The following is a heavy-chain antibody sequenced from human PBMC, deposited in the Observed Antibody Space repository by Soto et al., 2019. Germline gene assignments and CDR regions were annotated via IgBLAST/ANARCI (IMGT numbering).Heavy chain of an antibody. Sequence: SVKVSCKASRVAFNKFIVTWVRQAPGLGLEWVGGIIPAFGTANYAQKFQGRVTITADESTSTSYMEVNNLRSEDTAVYYCAKVRYSSPMGYYYGMDVWGQGTTVTVSS. CDR3: AKVRYSSPMGYYYGMDV. D-gene: IGHD2-2*01. V-gene: IGHV1-69*13. J-gene: IGHJ6*01. CDR2: IIPAFGTA. CDR1: RVAFNKFI.